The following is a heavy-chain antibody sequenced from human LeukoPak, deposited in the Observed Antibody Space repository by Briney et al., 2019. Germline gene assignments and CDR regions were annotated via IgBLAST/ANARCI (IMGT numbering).Heavy chain of an antibody. Sequence: GGSLRLSCAASGFTFSSYAMSWVRQAPGKGLEWVSAISGSGGSTYYADSVKGRFTISRDNSKNTLYLQMNSLRAEDTAVYYCARTCRYCSGGSLTYYFDYWGQGTLVTVSS. J-gene: IGHJ4*02. V-gene: IGHV3-23*01. CDR1: GFTFSSYA. CDR2: ISGSGGST. D-gene: IGHD2-15*01. CDR3: ARTCRYCSGGSLTYYFDY.